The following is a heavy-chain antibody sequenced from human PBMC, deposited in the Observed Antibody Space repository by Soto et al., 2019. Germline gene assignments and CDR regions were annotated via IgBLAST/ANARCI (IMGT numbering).Heavy chain of an antibody. CDR1: CYSISSGYY. J-gene: IGHJ4*02. D-gene: IGHD6-13*01. CDR2: IYHSGIT. CDR3: ARAIRQGIANYFEY. Sequence: SETLSRTCAVSCYSISSGYYWGWIRHPPWKGLEWIGSIYHSGITYCNPSLKSRVTISVDTSKNQFSLKLSSVTAADTAVYYCARAIRQGIANYFEYWGQGTLVTASS. V-gene: IGHV4-38-2*01.